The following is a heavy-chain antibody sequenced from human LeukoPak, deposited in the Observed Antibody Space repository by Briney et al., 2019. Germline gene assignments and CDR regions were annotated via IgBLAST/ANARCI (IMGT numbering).Heavy chain of an antibody. J-gene: IGHJ4*02. CDR1: GYTLTVLS. CDR2: FDPEDGET. CDR3: ATVLPRAVTQSVYFDY. D-gene: IGHD4-17*01. V-gene: IGHV1-24*01. Sequence: ASVKVSCEVSGYTLTVLSMHWVRQARGKGREGRVGFDPEDGETIEAQKFQGRVTMTEATSTDTAYMELSSLRSEDTAVYYCATVLPRAVTQSVYFDYWGQGTLVTVSS.